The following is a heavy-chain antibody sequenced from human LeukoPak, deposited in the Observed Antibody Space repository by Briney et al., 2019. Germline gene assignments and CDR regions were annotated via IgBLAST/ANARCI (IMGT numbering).Heavy chain of an antibody. CDR1: GFTFSSYA. CDR2: ISGSGGST. Sequence: PGGSLRLSCAASGFTFSSYAMSWVRQAPGKGLEWVSGISGSGGSTYYADSVKGRFTISRDNSKNTLYLQMSSLRAEDTAVYYCAKEVYGDSTGGGFQNWGQGTLVTVSS. V-gene: IGHV3-23*01. D-gene: IGHD4-17*01. CDR3: AKEVYGDSTGGGFQN. J-gene: IGHJ1*01.